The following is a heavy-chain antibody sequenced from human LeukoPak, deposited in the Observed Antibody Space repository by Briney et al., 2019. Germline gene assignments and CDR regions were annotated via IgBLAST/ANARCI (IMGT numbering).Heavy chain of an antibody. J-gene: IGHJ5*02. CDR1: RYTFTGYY. CDR2: INPNSGGI. Sequence: ASVKVSCKASRYTFTGYYMHWVRQAPGQGLEWMGWINPNSGGINYAQKFQGRVTMTRDTSISTAYMELSRLRYDDTAVYYCARGITIFGVVITSYFDPWGQGTLVTVSS. V-gene: IGHV1-2*02. CDR3: ARGITIFGVVITSYFDP. D-gene: IGHD3-3*01.